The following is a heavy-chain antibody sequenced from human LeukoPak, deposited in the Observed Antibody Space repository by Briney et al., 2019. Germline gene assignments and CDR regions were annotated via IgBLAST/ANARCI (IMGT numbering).Heavy chain of an antibody. Sequence: GGSLRLSCAASGFTFSSYSMNWVRQAPGKGLEWVSFIDTSGTYIYYGDSMKGRFSISRDNAKNSLSLQMNGLRAKDTAVYYCARGRSITLLRGVAMSDGFDIWGQGTMVTVSS. CDR3: ARGRSITLLRGVAMSDGFDI. CDR2: IDTSGTYI. D-gene: IGHD3-10*01. J-gene: IGHJ3*02. CDR1: GFTFSSYS. V-gene: IGHV3-21*01.